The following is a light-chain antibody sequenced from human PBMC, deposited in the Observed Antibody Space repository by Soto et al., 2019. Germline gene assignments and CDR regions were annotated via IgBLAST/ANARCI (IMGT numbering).Light chain of an antibody. CDR1: RDIRNY. J-gene: IGKJ4*01. CDR2: DAS. CDR3: QQYENPPLT. Sequence: DIQMTQSPSSLSASVGDRVTITCQASRDIRNYLNWYRQKPGKAPNLLIYDASNLETGLPSRFSGSGSGAKFTLIISSLQPEDIATYYCQQYENPPLTFGGGTKVEIK. V-gene: IGKV1-33*01.